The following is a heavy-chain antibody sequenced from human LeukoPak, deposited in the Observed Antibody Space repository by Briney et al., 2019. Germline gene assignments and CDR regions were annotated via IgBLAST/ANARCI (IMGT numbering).Heavy chain of an antibody. CDR2: IYYSGST. CDR1: GGSISSSSYY. Sequence: KPSETLSLTCTVSGGSISSSSYYWGWIRQPPGKGLEWIGSIYYSGSTYYNPSLKSRVTISVDTSKNQFSLKLSSVTAADTAMYYCARGVIVVSPPSYWGQGTLVTVSS. CDR3: ARGVIVVSPPSY. V-gene: IGHV4-39*01. D-gene: IGHD3-22*01. J-gene: IGHJ4*02.